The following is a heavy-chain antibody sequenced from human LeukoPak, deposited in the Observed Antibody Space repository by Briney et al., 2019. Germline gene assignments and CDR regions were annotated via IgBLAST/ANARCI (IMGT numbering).Heavy chain of an antibody. V-gene: IGHV3-23*01. CDR1: GFTFSSYG. J-gene: IGHJ4*02. Sequence: GGSLRLSCAASGFTFSSYGMSWVRQAPGKGLEWVSAISGNGGSTYYADSVKGRFTISRDISKNTLYLQMNSLRAEDTAVYYCARDPGYSYGIDYWGQGTLVTVSS. CDR3: ARDPGYSYGIDY. D-gene: IGHD5-18*01. CDR2: ISGNGGST.